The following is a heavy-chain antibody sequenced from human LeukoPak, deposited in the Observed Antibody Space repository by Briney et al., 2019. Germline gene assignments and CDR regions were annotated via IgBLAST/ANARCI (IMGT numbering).Heavy chain of an antibody. Sequence: SETLSLTCVVYGGSFSGYFWSWIRQPPGRGLEWIGEITPSGSTNYSPSLKSRVSISIDTSKKKLSLRLTSVTAADSAVYYCASSFYYDSRDYWGQGTLVTVSS. D-gene: IGHD3-22*01. V-gene: IGHV4-34*01. CDR1: GGSFSGYF. J-gene: IGHJ4*02. CDR2: ITPSGST. CDR3: ASSFYYDSRDY.